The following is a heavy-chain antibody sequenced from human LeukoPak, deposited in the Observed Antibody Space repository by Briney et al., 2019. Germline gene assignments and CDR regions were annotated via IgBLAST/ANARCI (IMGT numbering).Heavy chain of an antibody. CDR2: ISSSGSTI. Sequence: KTGGSLRLSCAASGFTFSEYYMSWIRQAPGKGLEWVSYISSSGSTIYYADSVKGRFTISRDNAKNSLYLQMTSLRAEDTAVYYCARDTEGVPYYYYYYMDVWGKGTTVTVSS. CDR3: ARDTEGVPYYYYYYMDV. V-gene: IGHV3-11*04. D-gene: IGHD3-16*01. J-gene: IGHJ6*03. CDR1: GFTFSEYY.